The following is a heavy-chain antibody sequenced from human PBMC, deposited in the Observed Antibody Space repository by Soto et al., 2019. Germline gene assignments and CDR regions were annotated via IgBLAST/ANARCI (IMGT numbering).Heavy chain of an antibody. CDR2: IIPIFGTA. V-gene: IGHV1-69*12. Sequence: QVQLVQSGAEVTKPGSSVTVSCKASGGTFSSYTISWVRQAPGQGLEWMGGIIPIFGTANYAQKFQGRVTITADESTSTAYRELSRLRSEDTAVYYCARGNHRWLQLWYFDLWGRGTLVTVSS. J-gene: IGHJ2*01. CDR3: ARGNHRWLQLWYFDL. CDR1: GGTFSSYT. D-gene: IGHD5-12*01.